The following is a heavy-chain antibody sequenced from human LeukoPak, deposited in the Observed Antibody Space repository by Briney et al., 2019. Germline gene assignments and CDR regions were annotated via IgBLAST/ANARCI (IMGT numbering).Heavy chain of an antibody. D-gene: IGHD1-14*01. CDR1: GFTFSSYG. J-gene: IGHJ6*02. V-gene: IGHV3-30*03. CDR3: AREVNRPAPSNCDHCRYGMDA. Sequence: PGGSLRLSCAASGFTFSSYGMHWVRQAPGKGPEWVAVISYDGSNKYYADSVKGRFTISRDNSKNTLYLQMNSLRAEDTAVYYCAREVNRPAPSNCDHCRYGMDAWGPRPT. CDR2: ISYDGSNK.